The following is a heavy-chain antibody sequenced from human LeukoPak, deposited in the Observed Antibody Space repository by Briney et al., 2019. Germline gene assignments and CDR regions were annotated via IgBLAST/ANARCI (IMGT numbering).Heavy chain of an antibody. V-gene: IGHV3-74*01. CDR2: INNDGSDA. J-gene: IGHJ6*02. D-gene: IGHD1-14*01. CDR3: ARDSGGMDV. CDR1: GFTFTNHW. Sequence: GGSLRLSCEASGFTFTNHWMHWVRQPPGKGLVWVSRINNDGSDAVYADSVKGRFTISRDNAKNTLYLQMNSLRAEDTAVYYCARDSGGMDVWGQGTTVTVSS.